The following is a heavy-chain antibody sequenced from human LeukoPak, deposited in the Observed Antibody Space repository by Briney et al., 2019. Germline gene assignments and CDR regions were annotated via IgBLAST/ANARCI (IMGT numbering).Heavy chain of an antibody. D-gene: IGHD3-22*01. CDR3: ATEPYDSSGHYFSHFDY. CDR1: GFTFSSYI. V-gene: IGHV3-23*01. Sequence: GGSLRLSCAASGFTFSSYIMSWVRQAPGKGLEWVSGISGSGGSSYYADSVKGRFTISRDNSKNTLFLQMNSLRAEDTAVYYCATEPYDSSGHYFSHFDYWGQGSLVTVSS. J-gene: IGHJ4*02. CDR2: ISGSGGSS.